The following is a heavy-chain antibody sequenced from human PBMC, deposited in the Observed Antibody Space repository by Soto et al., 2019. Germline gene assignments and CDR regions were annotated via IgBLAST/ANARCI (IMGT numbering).Heavy chain of an antibody. J-gene: IGHJ2*01. Sequence: EVQLVESGGGLVQPGGSLRLSCAASGFTFSSYWMHWVRQAPGKGLVWVSRINSDGSSTNYADSVKGRFTISRDNAKNTLYLQMNSLRAEDTAVYYCARGGSSNWYFYHWGRGTLVTVSS. CDR3: ARGGSSNWYFYH. V-gene: IGHV3-74*01. CDR1: GFTFSSYW. D-gene: IGHD1-26*01. CDR2: INSDGSST.